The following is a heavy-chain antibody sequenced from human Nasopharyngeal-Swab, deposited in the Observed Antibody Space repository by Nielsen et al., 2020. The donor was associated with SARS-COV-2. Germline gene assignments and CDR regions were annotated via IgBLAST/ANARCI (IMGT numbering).Heavy chain of an antibody. CDR1: GGTFSSYA. D-gene: IGHD1-1*01. V-gene: IGHV1-69*13. J-gene: IGHJ5*02. CDR2: IIPVFGTA. CDR3: ARGRDWNPPFFDH. Sequence: SVKVSCKASGGTFSSYAISWVRQAPGQGLEWMGGIIPVFGTANYAQKFQGRVTITADESTSTAYMQLNSLRSDDTAVYFCARGRDWNPPFFDHWGQGTLVTVSS.